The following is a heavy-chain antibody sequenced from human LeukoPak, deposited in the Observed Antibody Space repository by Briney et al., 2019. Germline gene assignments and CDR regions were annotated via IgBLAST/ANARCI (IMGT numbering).Heavy chain of an antibody. CDR3: ARSPRGAKDTAMAAIDY. CDR1: GGSICSYN. V-gene: IGHV4-59*08. J-gene: IGHJ4*02. D-gene: IGHD5-18*01. Sequence: SETLSFTCTVSGGSICSYNSIWLRQPPGKGREWLGNIYYSGSTNYNPSLKSRVTISVDTSKNQFSLKLSSVTAADAAVYYCARSPRGAKDTAMAAIDYWGQGTLVTVSS. CDR2: IYYSGST.